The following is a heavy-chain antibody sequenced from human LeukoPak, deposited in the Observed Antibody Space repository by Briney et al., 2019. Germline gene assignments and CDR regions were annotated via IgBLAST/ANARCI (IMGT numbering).Heavy chain of an antibody. Sequence: PSETLSLTCTVSGGSISSYYWSWIRQPPGKGLEGIGYIYYSGSTNYNPSLKSRVTISVDTSKNQFSLKLSSVTAADTAVYDCARREGGSGGRFWFDPWGQGTLVTVSS. D-gene: IGHD3-10*01. CDR3: ARREGGSGGRFWFDP. CDR1: GGSISSYY. J-gene: IGHJ5*02. CDR2: IYYSGST. V-gene: IGHV4-59*08.